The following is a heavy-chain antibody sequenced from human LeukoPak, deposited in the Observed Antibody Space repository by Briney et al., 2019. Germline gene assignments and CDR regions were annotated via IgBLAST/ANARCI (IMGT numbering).Heavy chain of an antibody. CDR1: GFTFTSYS. Sequence: QPGGSLRLSCAASGFTFTSYSMNWVRQAPGKGLEWVSTISGGGGSTYYADSVKGRFTISGDNSKNTLYLQVNSLRAEDTAVYYCAKGGKWDVTPFDYWGQGTLVTVSS. J-gene: IGHJ4*02. CDR3: AKGGKWDVTPFDY. D-gene: IGHD1-26*01. V-gene: IGHV3-23*01. CDR2: ISGGGGST.